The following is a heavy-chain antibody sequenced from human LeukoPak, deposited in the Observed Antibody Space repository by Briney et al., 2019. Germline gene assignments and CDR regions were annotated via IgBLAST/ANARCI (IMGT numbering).Heavy chain of an antibody. CDR1: GFTFSSYE. V-gene: IGHV3-30-3*01. CDR3: ARDSPVFDFWSGYRSEYYFDY. J-gene: IGHJ4*02. D-gene: IGHD3-3*01. CDR2: ISYDGSNK. Sequence: GGSLRLSCAASGFTFSSYEMNWVRQAPGKGLEWVAVISYDGSNKYYADSVKGRFTISRDNSKNTLYLQMNSLRAEDTAVYYCARDSPVFDFWSGYRSEYYFDYWGQGTLVTVSS.